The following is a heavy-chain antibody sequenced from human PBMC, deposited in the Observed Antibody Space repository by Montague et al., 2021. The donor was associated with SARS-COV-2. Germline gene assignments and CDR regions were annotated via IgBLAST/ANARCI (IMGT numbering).Heavy chain of an antibody. CDR1: GGSFSGNY. Sequence: SETLSLTCAVYGGSFSGNYWSWIRQPPGEGLEWIGEINHYGRTNXNPSLKSRVTMSVDTSKNQFSLKLSSVTAADTAVYYCARGLPVTTLFYYFGMDVWGQGTTVTVSS. D-gene: IGHD4-11*01. V-gene: IGHV4-34*01. CDR2: INHYGRT. J-gene: IGHJ6*02. CDR3: ARGLPVTTLFYYFGMDV.